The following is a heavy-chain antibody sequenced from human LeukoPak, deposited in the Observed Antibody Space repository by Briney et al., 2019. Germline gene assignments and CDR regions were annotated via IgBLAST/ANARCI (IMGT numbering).Heavy chain of an antibody. D-gene: IGHD4-17*01. CDR2: ISSSGNTI. CDR3: ASGLNTVTVPFDY. J-gene: IGHJ4*02. V-gene: IGHV3-11*01. CDR1: GFTFSDYY. Sequence: GGSLRLSCAASGFTFSDYYMNWIRQAPGKGLEWISYISSSGNTIYYADSVKGRFTISRDNAKNSLYLQVNSLRAEDTAVYYCASGLNTVTVPFDYWGQGTLVTVSS.